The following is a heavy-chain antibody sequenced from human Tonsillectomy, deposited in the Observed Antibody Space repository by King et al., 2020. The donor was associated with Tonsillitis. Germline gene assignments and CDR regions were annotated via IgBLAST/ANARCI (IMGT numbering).Heavy chain of an antibody. CDR3: ARRSNDFWSGSQYPPSEGTYFYMDV. CDR2: IDPRDSYT. D-gene: IGHD3-3*01. CDR1: GYSFSSYW. Sequence: QLVQSGAEVKKPGESLRISCKGSGYSFSSYWISWVRQMPGKGLEWMGNIDPRDSYTNYSPSFQGHVTISADKSISTAYLQWSSLKASDTAMYYCARRSNDFWSGSQYPPSEGTYFYMDVWGKGTTVTDSS. V-gene: IGHV5-10-1*01. J-gene: IGHJ6*03.